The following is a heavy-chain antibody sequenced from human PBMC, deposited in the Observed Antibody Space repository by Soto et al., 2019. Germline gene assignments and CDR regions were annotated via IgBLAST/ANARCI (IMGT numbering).Heavy chain of an antibody. CDR2: IYYSGST. J-gene: IGHJ3*02. Sequence: PSETLSLTCTVSGGSISSGDYYWIWIRHPPGKGLEWIGYIYYSGSTYYNPSLKSRVTISVDTSKNQFSLKLSSVTAADTAVYYCAREGRQYGSGDDASDIWGQGTMVTVSS. CDR3: AREGRQYGSGDDASDI. V-gene: IGHV4-30-4*01. D-gene: IGHD3-10*01. CDR1: GGSISSGDYY.